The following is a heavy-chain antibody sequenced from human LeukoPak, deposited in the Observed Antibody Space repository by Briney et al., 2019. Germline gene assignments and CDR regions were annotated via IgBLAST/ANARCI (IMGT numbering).Heavy chain of an antibody. CDR1: GGSISSYY. CDR3: ARVGDGYNRGWDYFDY. D-gene: IGHD5-24*01. Sequence: PSETLSLTCTVSGGSISSYYWSWIRQPPGKGLEWIGYIYYSGSTNYNPSLKSRVTISVDTSKNQFSLKLSSVTAADTAVYYCARVGDGYNRGWDYFDYWGQGTLVTVSS. CDR2: IYYSGST. V-gene: IGHV4-59*01. J-gene: IGHJ4*02.